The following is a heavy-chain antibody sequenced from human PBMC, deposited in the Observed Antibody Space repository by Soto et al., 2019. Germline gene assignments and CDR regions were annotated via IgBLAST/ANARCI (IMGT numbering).Heavy chain of an antibody. D-gene: IGHD3-22*01. CDR2: IYYSGST. J-gene: IGHJ3*02. Sequence: KPSETLSLTCTVSGGSISSGDYYWSWIRQPPGKGLEWIGYIYYSGSTYYNPSLKSRVTISVDTSKNQFSLKLSSVTAADTAVYYCAATDSSGPSAFDIWGQGTMVTVSS. V-gene: IGHV4-30-4*01. CDR1: GGSISSGDYY. CDR3: AATDSSGPSAFDI.